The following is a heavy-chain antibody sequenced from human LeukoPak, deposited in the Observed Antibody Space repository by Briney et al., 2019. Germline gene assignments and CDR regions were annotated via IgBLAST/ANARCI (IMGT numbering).Heavy chain of an antibody. CDR3: AREPSHRVDCSGGSCSLRGPGWFDP. CDR2: IYYSGST. Sequence: SETLSLTCTVSGGSISSYYWSWIRQPPGKGLEWIGYIYYSGSTNYNPSLKSRVTISVDTSKNQFSLQLNSVTPEDTAVYYCAREPSHRVDCSGGSCSLRGPGWFDPWGQGTLVTVSS. V-gene: IGHV4-59*12. CDR1: GGSISSYY. J-gene: IGHJ5*02. D-gene: IGHD2-15*01.